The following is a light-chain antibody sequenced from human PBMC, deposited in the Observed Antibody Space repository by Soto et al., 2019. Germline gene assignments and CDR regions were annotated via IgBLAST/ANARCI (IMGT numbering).Light chain of an antibody. Sequence: DIQMTHSPSSLSASVLYRVTITFRASQGISTYLNLYQQRPGKAPELLIYAASSLQSGVPPRFSGSGSGTDFTLTISSLQPEDFATYYCQKSYSTPRKFGQGTKVDIK. CDR1: QGISTY. J-gene: IGKJ1*01. CDR3: QKSYSTPRK. CDR2: AAS. V-gene: IGKV1-39*01.